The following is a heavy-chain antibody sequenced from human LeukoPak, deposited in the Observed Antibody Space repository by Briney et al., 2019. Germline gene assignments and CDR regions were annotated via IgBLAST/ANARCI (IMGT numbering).Heavy chain of an antibody. Sequence: GGSLRLSCAASGFTFSSYGMHWVRQAPGKGLEWVAVIWYDGSNKYYADSVKGRFTISRDNSKNTLYLQKNSLRAEDTAVYYCAKEARGPTNYYFDYWGQGTLVTVSS. CDR1: GFTFSSYG. CDR2: IWYDGSNK. D-gene: IGHD1-1*01. V-gene: IGHV3-33*06. CDR3: AKEARGPTNYYFDY. J-gene: IGHJ4*02.